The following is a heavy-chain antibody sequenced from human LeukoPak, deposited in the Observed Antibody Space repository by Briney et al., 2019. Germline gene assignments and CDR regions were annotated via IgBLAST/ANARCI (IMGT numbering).Heavy chain of an antibody. V-gene: IGHV1-46*01. Sequence: ASVKLSCKASGDSFASQYIYWVRQTPGQGVDRMGIINPSGGSTSYEQKFQGRVTMTRDMATSTVYMELSSLRSEDTAVYYCARVGSQVVPVGPFDSWGQGTLVTVSS. D-gene: IGHD2-2*01. CDR2: INPSGGST. CDR3: ARVGSQVVPVGPFDS. CDR1: GDSFASQY. J-gene: IGHJ4*02.